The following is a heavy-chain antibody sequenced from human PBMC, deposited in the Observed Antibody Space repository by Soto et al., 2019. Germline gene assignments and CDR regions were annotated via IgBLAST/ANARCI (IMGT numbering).Heavy chain of an antibody. D-gene: IGHD3-3*01. CDR3: ARDRDDFWSGPLVNWFDP. CDR2: INTYNGNT. Sequence: AASVKVSCKASGYTFTNYGISWVRQAPGQGLEWMGWINTYNGNTNHAQKLQGRVTMTTDTSTSTAYMELRSLRSDDTAVYYCARDRDDFWSGPLVNWFDPWGQGTLVTVSS. J-gene: IGHJ5*02. V-gene: IGHV1-18*01. CDR1: GYTFTNYG.